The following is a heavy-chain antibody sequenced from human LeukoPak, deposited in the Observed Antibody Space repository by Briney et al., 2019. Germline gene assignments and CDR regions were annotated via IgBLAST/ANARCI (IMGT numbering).Heavy chain of an antibody. CDR3: ARVRYCSSTSCYIDEYFQH. CDR1: GCTFTGYY. V-gene: IGHV1-2*06. J-gene: IGHJ1*01. Sequence: GASVKVSCKASGCTFTGYYMHWVRQAPGQGLEWMGRINPNSGGTNYAQKFQGRVTMTRDTSISTAYMELSRLRSDDTAVYYCARVRYCSSTSCYIDEYFQHWGQGTLVTVSS. D-gene: IGHD2-2*01. CDR2: INPNSGGT.